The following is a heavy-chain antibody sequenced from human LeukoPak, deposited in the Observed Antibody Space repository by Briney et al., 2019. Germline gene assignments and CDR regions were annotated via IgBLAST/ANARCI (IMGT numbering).Heavy chain of an antibody. Sequence: GGSLRLSCAASGFTFSSYEMNWVRQAPGKGLEWVSYISSSGSTIYYAGSVKGRFTISRDNAKNSLYLLMNSLRAEDTAVYYCARGLIAAAGFDYWGQGTLVTVSS. V-gene: IGHV3-48*03. J-gene: IGHJ4*02. CDR2: ISSSGSTI. CDR3: ARGLIAAAGFDY. CDR1: GFTFSSYE. D-gene: IGHD6-13*01.